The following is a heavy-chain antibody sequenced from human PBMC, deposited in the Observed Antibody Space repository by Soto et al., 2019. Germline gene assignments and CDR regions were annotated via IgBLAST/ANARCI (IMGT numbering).Heavy chain of an antibody. Sequence: GGSLRLSCAASGFTFDDYTMHWVRQAPGKGLEWVSLISWDGGSTYYADSVKGRFTISRDNSKNSLYLQMNSLRTEDTALYYCAKDSHCSGTSCASYYFDYWGQGTLVTVSS. D-gene: IGHD2-2*01. J-gene: IGHJ4*02. CDR2: ISWDGGST. CDR1: GFTFDDYT. V-gene: IGHV3-43*01. CDR3: AKDSHCSGTSCASYYFDY.